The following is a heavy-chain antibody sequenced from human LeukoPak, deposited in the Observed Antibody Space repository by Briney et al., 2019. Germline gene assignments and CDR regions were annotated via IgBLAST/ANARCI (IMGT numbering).Heavy chain of an antibody. D-gene: IGHD6-13*01. V-gene: IGHV1-8*01. J-gene: IGHJ4*02. Sequence: ASVKVSCKASGYTFTSYDINWVRQATGQGLEWMGWMNPNSGNTGYAQKFQGRVTMTRNTSISTAYMELSSLRSEDTAVYYCARGRYSSSWQTQGVFDYWGQGTLVTVSS. CDR2: MNPNSGNT. CDR1: GYTFTSYD. CDR3: ARGRYSSSWQTQGVFDY.